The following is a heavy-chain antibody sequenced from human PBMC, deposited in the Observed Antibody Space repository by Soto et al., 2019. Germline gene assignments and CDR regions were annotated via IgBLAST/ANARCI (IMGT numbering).Heavy chain of an antibody. V-gene: IGHV1-69*05. D-gene: IGHD6-25*01. CDR1: GGTFSSYA. CDR3: AQTLGLAAAGPGRFDL. CDR2: IIPLFGRA. Sequence: QVQLVQSGAEVKKPGSSVKVSCKASGGTFSSYAISWVRQAPGQGLEWMGGIIPLFGRANYAQKFQGRVTITXGAITXXAYMELSSLRSEDTAVYYCAQTLGLAAAGPGRFDLWGRGTLVTVSS. J-gene: IGHJ2*01.